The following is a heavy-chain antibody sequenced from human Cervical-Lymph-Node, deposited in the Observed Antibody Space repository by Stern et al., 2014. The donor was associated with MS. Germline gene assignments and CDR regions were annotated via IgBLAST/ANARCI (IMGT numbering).Heavy chain of an antibody. CDR3: ARWSVACDS. D-gene: IGHD2-21*01. J-gene: IGHJ4*02. CDR1: GYRFINNW. CDR2: IYPGASDV. Sequence: VQLVQSGAEVRKPGDSLKISCKTSGYRFINNWIAWVRQAPGKGLEWIGIIYPGASDVRYSPSFQGRVTISVDKSISTAYLQWSSLKASDTAVYYCARWSVACDSWGQGALITVSS. V-gene: IGHV5-51*03.